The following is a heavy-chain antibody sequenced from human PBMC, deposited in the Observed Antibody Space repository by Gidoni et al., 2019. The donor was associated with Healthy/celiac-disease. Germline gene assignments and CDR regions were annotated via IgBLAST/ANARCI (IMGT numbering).Heavy chain of an antibody. CDR1: GFTFSSYG. CDR3: AKDRGGYSDGFDY. CDR2: ISYDGSNK. Sequence: QVQLVESGGGVVQPGRSLRPSCAASGFTFSSYGMHWVRQAPGKGLEWVAVISYDGSNKYYADSVKARFTISRDNSKNTLYLQMNSLRAEDTAVYYCAKDRGGYSDGFDYWGQGTLVTVSS. D-gene: IGHD5-18*01. V-gene: IGHV3-30*18. J-gene: IGHJ4*02.